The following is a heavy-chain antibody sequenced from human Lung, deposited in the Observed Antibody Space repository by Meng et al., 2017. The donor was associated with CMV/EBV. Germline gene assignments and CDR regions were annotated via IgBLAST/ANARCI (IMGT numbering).Heavy chain of an antibody. V-gene: IGHV3-48*03. CDR3: ARTPRGYSFGYSAFYLDS. D-gene: IGHD3-22*01. CDR2: INDATNSK. CDR1: GFTFNIFE. Sequence: GGSLRLSCAASGFTFNIFEMNWVRQTPGKGLEWVAYINDATNSKFYADSVKGRFTISRDNAQNSLFLQMNSLRVEDTAIYYCARTPRGYSFGYSAFYLDSWGQGSLVTGSS. J-gene: IGHJ4*02.